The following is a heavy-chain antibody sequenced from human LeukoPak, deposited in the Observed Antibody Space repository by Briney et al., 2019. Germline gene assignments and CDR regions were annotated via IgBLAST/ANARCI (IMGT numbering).Heavy chain of an antibody. CDR2: LHSDGTST. CDR1: GFTLSNYW. D-gene: IGHD6-25*01. J-gene: IGHJ4*02. Sequence: GGSLRLSCAASGFTLSNYWMHWVRQATGKGLVWVSRLHSDGTSTSYADSVRGRFTISRDSARNTLYLQMNILRAEDTAVYYCARSGWPYYFDYWGQGTLVTVSS. CDR3: ARSGWPYYFDY. V-gene: IGHV3-74*01.